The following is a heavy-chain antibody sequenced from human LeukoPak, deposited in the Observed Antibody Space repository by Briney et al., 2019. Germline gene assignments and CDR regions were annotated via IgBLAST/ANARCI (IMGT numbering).Heavy chain of an antibody. V-gene: IGHV3-23*01. J-gene: IGHJ6*03. Sequence: AGGSLRLSCAASGFTFSSYAMNWVRRAPGKGLEWVSVISGSGGTTYYTDSVKGRFTISRDNSKNTLYLQMNSLRAEDTAVYYCARSPHNWNGEDYYYYMDVWGKGTTVTVSS. D-gene: IGHD1-1*01. CDR1: GFTFSSYA. CDR3: ARSPHNWNGEDYYYYMDV. CDR2: ISGSGGTT.